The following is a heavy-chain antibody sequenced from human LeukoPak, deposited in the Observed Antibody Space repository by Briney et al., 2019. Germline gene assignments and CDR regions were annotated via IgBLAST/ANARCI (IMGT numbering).Heavy chain of an antibody. Sequence: KPSETLSLTCAVYGGSFSGYYWSWIRQPPGKGLEWIGEINHSGSTNYNPSLKSRVTISVDTSKNQFSLKLSSVTAADTAVYYCARGRMVVSRYFDLWGRGTLVTVSS. V-gene: IGHV4-34*01. D-gene: IGHD2-15*01. J-gene: IGHJ2*01. CDR1: GGSFSGYY. CDR2: INHSGST. CDR3: ARGRMVVSRYFDL.